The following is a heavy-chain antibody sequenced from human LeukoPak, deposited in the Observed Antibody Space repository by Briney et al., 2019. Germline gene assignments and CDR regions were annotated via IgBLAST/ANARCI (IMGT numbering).Heavy chain of an antibody. D-gene: IGHD2-2*02. V-gene: IGHV3-30-3*01. CDR3: ARDLQYTLIWSDP. CDR1: GFTFSSYA. Sequence: PGGSLRLSCAASGFTFSSYAMHWVRQAPGKGLEWVAIISYDGSDKYYVDSVKGRFTISRDNSKNTLNLQMNSLRAEDTAVYSCARDLQYTLIWSDPWGQGTLVTVSS. CDR2: ISYDGSDK. J-gene: IGHJ5*02.